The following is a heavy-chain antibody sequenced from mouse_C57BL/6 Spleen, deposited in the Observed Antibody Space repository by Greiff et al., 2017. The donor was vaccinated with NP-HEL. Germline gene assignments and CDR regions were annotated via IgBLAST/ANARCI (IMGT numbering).Heavy chain of an antibody. CDR1: GYAFSSYW. CDR3: ARGIYYGNYEFAY. D-gene: IGHD2-1*01. Sequence: QVQLKQSGAELVKPGASVKISCKASGYAFSSYWMNWVKQRPGKGLEWIGQIYPGDGDTNYNGKFKGKATLTADKSSSTAYMQLSSLTSEDSAVYCCARGIYYGNYEFAYWGQGTLVTVSA. CDR2: IYPGDGDT. V-gene: IGHV1-80*01. J-gene: IGHJ3*01.